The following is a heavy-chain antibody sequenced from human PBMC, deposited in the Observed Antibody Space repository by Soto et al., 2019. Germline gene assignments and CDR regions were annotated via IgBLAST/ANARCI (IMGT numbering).Heavy chain of an antibody. J-gene: IGHJ4*02. CDR2: IDYSGST. V-gene: IGHV4-30-4*01. CDR1: GGSISSGDDY. D-gene: IGHD2-2*01. Sequence: QVQLQESGPGLVKPSQTLSLTCTVSGGSISSGDDYWSWSRQPPGKVLERIGYIDYSGSTYYNPPLKGRVTISVDTSKIQFSLKLRTVTAEDPAVYYCARHEGYCSSTSCDVAFAFDYWGQGTLVTVSS. CDR3: ARHEGYCSSTSCDVAFAFDY.